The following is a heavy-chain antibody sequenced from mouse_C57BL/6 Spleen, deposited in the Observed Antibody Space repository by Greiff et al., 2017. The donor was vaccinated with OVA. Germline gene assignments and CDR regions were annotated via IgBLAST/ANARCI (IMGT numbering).Heavy chain of an antibody. V-gene: IGHV1-81*01. J-gene: IGHJ4*01. Sequence: VQLQQSGAELARPGASVKLSCKASGYTFTSYGISWVKQRTGQGLEWIGEIYPRSGNTYYNEKFKGKATLTEDKSSSTAYMELRSLTSEDSAVYFCARRETGTDAMDYWGQGTSVTVSS. CDR1: GYTFTSYG. D-gene: IGHD4-1*01. CDR3: ARRETGTDAMDY. CDR2: IYPRSGNT.